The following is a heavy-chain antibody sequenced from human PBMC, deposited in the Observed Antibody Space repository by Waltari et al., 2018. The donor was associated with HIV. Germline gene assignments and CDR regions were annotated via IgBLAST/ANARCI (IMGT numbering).Heavy chain of an antibody. CDR2: IKRDGSEK. CDR3: ARDEISYFDY. D-gene: IGHD3-3*02. J-gene: IGHJ4*02. Sequence: LVQPGGSLRLSCAASGFTFSNYWMSWVRQAPGKGLEWVANIKRDGSEKHYVDSVKGRFTVSRDNAKNSLYLQINSLRAEDTAVYYCARDEISYFDYWGQGTLVTVSS. V-gene: IGHV3-7*01. CDR1: GFTFSNYW.